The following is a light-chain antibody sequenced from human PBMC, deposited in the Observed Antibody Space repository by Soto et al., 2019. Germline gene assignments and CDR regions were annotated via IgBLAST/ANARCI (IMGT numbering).Light chain of an antibody. J-gene: IGKJ5*01. Sequence: EIVLTQSPGTLSLSPGERATLSCRASQSISSSYLAWYKTPGPXXHRXXLXAXSPSPTDITARLSGSGSGTDLTLTISSLEPEDFAVYYCQQRSNWPITFGQGTRREIK. CDR1: QSISSSY. CDR3: QQRSNWPIT. CDR2: AXS. V-gene: IGKV3-11*01.